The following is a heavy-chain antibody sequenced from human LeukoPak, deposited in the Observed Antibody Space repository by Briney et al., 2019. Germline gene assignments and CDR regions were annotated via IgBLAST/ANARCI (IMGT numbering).Heavy chain of an antibody. Sequence: ASVTLSCTASGYAFTIYAIYWVRQAPGQRLEWLGWINAGNDSTKYSQEFQGRVSITRDTSASTAYMELSSLRSEDMAVYYCARGEGYYGSGSYSNYYYYYIYVWGKGDTVTVYS. CDR2: INAGNDST. V-gene: IGHV1-3*03. CDR1: GYAFTIYA. D-gene: IGHD3-10*01. J-gene: IGHJ6*03. CDR3: ARGEGYYGSGSYSNYYYYYIYV.